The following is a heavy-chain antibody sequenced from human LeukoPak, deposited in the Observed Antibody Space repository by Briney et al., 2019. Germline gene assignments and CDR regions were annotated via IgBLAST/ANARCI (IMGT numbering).Heavy chain of an antibody. Sequence: PSETLSLTCSVSGGSITKNGYYWGWIRQSPETGLEWIGSMHYSGSTYYNPSLNSRVTISVDTSKNQFSLKLSSVTAADTAVYYCARDHSSGYYPNWFDPWGQGTLVTVSS. CDR1: GGSITKNGYY. V-gene: IGHV4-39*07. CDR2: MHYSGST. J-gene: IGHJ5*02. D-gene: IGHD3-22*01. CDR3: ARDHSSGYYPNWFDP.